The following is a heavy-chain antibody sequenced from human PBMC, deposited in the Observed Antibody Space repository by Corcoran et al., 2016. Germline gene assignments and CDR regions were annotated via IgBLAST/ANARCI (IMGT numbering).Heavy chain of an antibody. CDR3: AKEGEEDY. V-gene: IGHV3-30*18. J-gene: IGHJ4*02. D-gene: IGHD3-16*01. CDR1: GFIISSSG. CDR2: ISYDGSNK. Sequence: QVQLVESGGGVVQPGRSLRLSCAASGFIISSSGMHWVRQAPGKGLEWVAVISYDGSNKYYADSVKGRFTVSRDNSKNTLYLQMNSLRAEDTAVYYCAKEGEEDYWGQGALVTVSS.